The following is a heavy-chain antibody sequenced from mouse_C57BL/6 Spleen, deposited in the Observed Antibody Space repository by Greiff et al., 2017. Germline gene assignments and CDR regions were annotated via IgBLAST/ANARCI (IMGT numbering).Heavy chain of an antibody. CDR3: ARGYDYDGSYAMDY. J-gene: IGHJ4*01. Sequence: QVQLQQSGAELVRPGTSVKVSCKASGYAFTNYLIEWVKQRPGQGLEWIGVINPGSGGTTYNETFKGKATLTADKSSSTAYMQLSSLTSEDSAVYFCARGYDYDGSYAMDYWGQGTSVTVSS. CDR1: GYAFTNYL. D-gene: IGHD2-4*01. V-gene: IGHV1-54*01. CDR2: INPGSGGT.